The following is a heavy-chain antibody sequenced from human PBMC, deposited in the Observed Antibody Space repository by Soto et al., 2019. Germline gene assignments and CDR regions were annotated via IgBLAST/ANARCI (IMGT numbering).Heavy chain of an antibody. J-gene: IGHJ4*02. Sequence: GGSLRLSCEASGFTFIGFDIHFFRQPTGKGLEWVSTIGTAGDTYYAVSVKGRFTISRDNAKNSLSLQMNSLRAGDTAVYFCARGQEVGAHFFDSWGQGTQVTVSS. CDR3: ARGQEVGAHFFDS. D-gene: IGHD2-15*01. V-gene: IGHV3-13*01. CDR2: IGTAGDT. CDR1: GFTFIGFD.